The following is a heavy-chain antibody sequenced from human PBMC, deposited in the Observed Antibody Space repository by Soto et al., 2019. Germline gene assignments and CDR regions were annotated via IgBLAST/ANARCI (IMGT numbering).Heavy chain of an antibody. J-gene: IGHJ4*02. CDR2: ISGSGGST. CDR3: AKDVDEVYYGSVSYSATNDY. V-gene: IGHV3-23*01. Sequence: EVQLLESGGGLVQPGGYLRLSCAASGFTFSGYAMSWVRQAPGKGLEWVSAISGSGGSTYYADSVKGRFTISRDNSKNTLDLQMNSLRAEDTGVYYCAKDVDEVYYGSVSYSATNDYWGQGTLVTVSS. CDR1: GFTFSGYA. D-gene: IGHD3-10*01.